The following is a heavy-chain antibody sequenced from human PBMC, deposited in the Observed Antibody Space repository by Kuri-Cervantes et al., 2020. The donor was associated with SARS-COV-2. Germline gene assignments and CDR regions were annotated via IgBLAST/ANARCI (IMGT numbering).Heavy chain of an antibody. D-gene: IGHD3-10*01. CDR1: GFTFSSYG. J-gene: IGHJ4*02. CDR2: IRYDGSNK. CDR3: AGELLLYFDY. V-gene: IGHV3-30*02. Sequence: LSLTCAASGFTFSSYGIHWVRQAPGKGLEWVAFIRYDGSNKYYADSVKGRFTISRDNSKNTLYLQMNSLRAEDTAVYYCAGELLLYFDYWGQGTLVTVSS.